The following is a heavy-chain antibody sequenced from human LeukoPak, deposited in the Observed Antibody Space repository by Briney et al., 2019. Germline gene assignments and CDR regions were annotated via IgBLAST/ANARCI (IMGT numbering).Heavy chain of an antibody. CDR3: ARVTYVDDMLYPYFDY. J-gene: IGHJ4*02. V-gene: IGHV4-38-2*01. Sequence: AEPLSLTCAVSSYSISSGSYWGWIRQSPGKGLEWVGNIGHSENRYYNPSLKSRLTMSVDTSKNQFSLKLTSVTAADTALYYCARVTYVDDMLYPYFDYWGQGILVTASS. CDR1: SYSISSGSY. D-gene: IGHD4-17*01. CDR2: IGHSENR.